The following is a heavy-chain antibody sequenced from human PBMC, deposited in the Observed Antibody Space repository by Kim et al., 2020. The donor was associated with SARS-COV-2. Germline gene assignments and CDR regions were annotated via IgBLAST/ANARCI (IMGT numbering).Heavy chain of an antibody. CDR2: LSGSGRTT. CDR1: GFTFSNYA. D-gene: IGHD3-10*01. J-gene: IGHJ6*02. Sequence: GGSLRLSCAASGFTFSNYAMTWVRQAPGKGLEWVSTLSGSGRTTHYADSVNGRFTISRDNSKNTLYLQMNSLRAEDTAVYYFAKDAGEYSGSGSSPYYCLTDVWGQGTTVTVSS. V-gene: IGHV3-23*01. CDR3: AKDAGEYSGSGSSPYYCLTDV.